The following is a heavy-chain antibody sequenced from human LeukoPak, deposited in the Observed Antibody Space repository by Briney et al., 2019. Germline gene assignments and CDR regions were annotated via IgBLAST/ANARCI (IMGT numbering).Heavy chain of an antibody. CDR2: INPNSGST. D-gene: IGHD2-2*01. J-gene: IGHJ5*02. V-gene: IGHV1-8*02. CDR1: GYTFTNYG. CDR3: ARLVGCGSTNCYSPDDWFDP. Sequence: ASVKVSCKASGYTFTNYGINWVRQAPGQGLEWMGWINPNSGSTDSAQKFQGRVTMTANTSISTAYMELNNLRSEDTAVYYCARLVGCGSTNCYSPDDWFDPWGQGTLVTVSS.